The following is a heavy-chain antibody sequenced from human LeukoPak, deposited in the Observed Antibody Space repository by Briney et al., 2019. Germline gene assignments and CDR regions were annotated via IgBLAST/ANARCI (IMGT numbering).Heavy chain of an antibody. V-gene: IGHV4-30-4*01. J-gene: IGHJ4*02. D-gene: IGHD3-22*01. CDR1: GGSISSGDYY. Sequence: SETLPLTCTVSGGSISSGDYYWSWIRQPPGKGLEWIGYIYYSGSTYYNPSLKSRVTISVDTSKNQFSLKLSSVTAADTAVYYCARGSDYYDSSGLNYFDYWGQGTLVTVSS. CDR2: IYYSGST. CDR3: ARGSDYYDSSGLNYFDY.